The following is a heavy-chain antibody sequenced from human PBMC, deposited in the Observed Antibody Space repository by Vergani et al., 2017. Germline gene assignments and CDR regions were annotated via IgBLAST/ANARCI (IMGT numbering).Heavy chain of an antibody. CDR1: GFTFSSYE. CDR2: LYSGGRT. J-gene: IGHJ3*02. D-gene: IGHD3-10*01. CDR3: ARVKAFRGAFDI. Sequence: EVQLVESGGGLVQPGGSLRLSCAASGFTFSSYEMNWVRQAPGKGLEWVSVLYSGGRTYYADPVKGRFTISRDNSKNTLYLQMNSLRAEDTAVYYCARVKAFRGAFDIWGQGTMVTVSS. V-gene: IGHV3-66*01.